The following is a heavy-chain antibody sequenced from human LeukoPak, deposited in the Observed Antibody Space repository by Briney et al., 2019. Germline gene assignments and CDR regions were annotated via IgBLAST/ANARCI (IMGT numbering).Heavy chain of an antibody. V-gene: IGHV3-66*01. CDR3: ARDQGYDILTGSPAYYYYGMDV. J-gene: IGHJ6*02. CDR1: GFTVSSNY. Sequence: GGSLRLSCAASGFTVSSNYMSWVRQAPGKGLEWVSVIYSGGSTYYADSVKGRFTISRDNSKNTLYLQMNSLRAEDTAVYYCARDQGYDILTGSPAYYYYGMDVWGQGTTVTVPS. CDR2: IYSGGST. D-gene: IGHD3-9*01.